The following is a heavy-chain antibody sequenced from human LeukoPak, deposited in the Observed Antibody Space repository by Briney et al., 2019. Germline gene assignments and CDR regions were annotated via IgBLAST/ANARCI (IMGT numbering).Heavy chain of an antibody. CDR1: GGSISSYY. V-gene: IGHV4-59*01. J-gene: IGHJ4*02. D-gene: IGHD3-10*01. Sequence: KPSETLSLTCTVPGGSISSYYWSWIRQPPGKGREWIGYIYYSGSTNYNPSLKSRVTISVDTSKNQFSLKLSSVTAADTAVYYCARANTMVRGVRPYYFDYWGQGTLVTVSS. CDR3: ARANTMVRGVRPYYFDY. CDR2: IYYSGST.